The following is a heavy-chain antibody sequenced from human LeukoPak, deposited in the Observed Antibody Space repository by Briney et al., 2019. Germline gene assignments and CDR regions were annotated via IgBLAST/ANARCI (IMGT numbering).Heavy chain of an antibody. V-gene: IGHV3-30*04. Sequence: GGSLRLSCAASGFTFSGYAMHWVRQAPGKGLEWVAVISYDGSNKYYADSVKGRFTISRDNSKNTLYLQMNSLRAEDTAVYYCARDRDYDSSGYYSFGSWGQGTMVTVSS. CDR3: ARDRDYDSSGYYSFGS. CDR1: GFTFSGYA. CDR2: ISYDGSNK. D-gene: IGHD3-22*01. J-gene: IGHJ3*02.